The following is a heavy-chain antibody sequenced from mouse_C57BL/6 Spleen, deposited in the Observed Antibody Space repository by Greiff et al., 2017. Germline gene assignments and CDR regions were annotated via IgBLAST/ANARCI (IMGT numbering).Heavy chain of an antibody. J-gene: IGHJ3*01. CDR2: ISSGSSTI. Sequence: DVKLVESGGGLVKPGGSLKLSCAASGFTFSDYGMHWVRQAPEKGLEWVAYISSGSSTIYYADTVKGRFTISRDNAKNTLFLQMTSLRSEDTAMYYCAKGIDGYYAAYWGQGTLVTVSA. D-gene: IGHD2-3*01. CDR1: GFTFSDYG. CDR3: AKGIDGYYAAY. V-gene: IGHV5-17*01.